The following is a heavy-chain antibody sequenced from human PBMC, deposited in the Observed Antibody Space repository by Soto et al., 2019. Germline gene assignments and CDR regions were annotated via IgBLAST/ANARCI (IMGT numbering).Heavy chain of an antibody. J-gene: IGHJ4*02. CDR1: GGTFSSYA. V-gene: IGHV1-69*12. D-gene: IGHD5-12*01. CDR3: ARDAPTGRDGYNYQLGY. CDR2: IIPIFGTA. Sequence: QVQLVQSGAEVKKPGSSVKVSCKASGGTFSSYAISWVRQAPGQGLEWMGGIIPIFGTANYAQKFQGRVTITADESTSTAYMELSSLRSEDTAVYYCARDAPTGRDGYNYQLGYWGQGTLVTVSS.